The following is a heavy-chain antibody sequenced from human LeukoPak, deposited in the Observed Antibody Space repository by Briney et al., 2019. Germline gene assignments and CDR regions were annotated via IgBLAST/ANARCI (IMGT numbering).Heavy chain of an antibody. CDR2: ISGSGGST. Sequence: GGSLRLSCVGSGFIFSSHSMNWVRQAPGKGLEWVSAISGSGGSTYYADSVKGRFTISRDNSKNTLYLQMNSLRAEDTAVYYCAKDYGYSYGYAFDYWGQGTLVTVSS. D-gene: IGHD5-18*01. CDR1: GFIFSSHS. J-gene: IGHJ4*02. CDR3: AKDYGYSYGYAFDY. V-gene: IGHV3-23*01.